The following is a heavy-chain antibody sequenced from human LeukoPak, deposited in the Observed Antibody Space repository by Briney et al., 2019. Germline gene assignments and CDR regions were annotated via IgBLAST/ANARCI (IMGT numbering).Heavy chain of an antibody. CDR2: ISYDGSNK. CDR3: ARSSIAARRGGYYYYYGMDV. CDR1: GFTFSSYA. V-gene: IGHV3-30-3*01. J-gene: IGHJ6*02. Sequence: GGSLRLSCAASGFTFSSYAMHWVRQAPGKGLEWVAVISYDGSNKYYADSVKGRFTISRDNSKNTLYLQMNSLRAEDTAGYYCARSSIAARRGGYYYYYGMDVWGQGTTVTVSS. D-gene: IGHD6-6*01.